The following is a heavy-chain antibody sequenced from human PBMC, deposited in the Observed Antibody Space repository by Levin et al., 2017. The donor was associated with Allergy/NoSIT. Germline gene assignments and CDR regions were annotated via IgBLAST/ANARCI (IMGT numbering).Heavy chain of an antibody. J-gene: IGHJ6*02. Sequence: GGSLRLSCAASGFTFSSYAMSWVRQAPGKGLEWVSAISGSGGSTYYADSVKGRFTISRDNSKNTLYLQMNSLRAEDTAVYYCAKGALWFGEFPYGMDVWGQGTTVTVSS. V-gene: IGHV3-23*01. CDR1: GFTFSSYA. D-gene: IGHD3-10*01. CDR3: AKGALWFGEFPYGMDV. CDR2: ISGSGGST.